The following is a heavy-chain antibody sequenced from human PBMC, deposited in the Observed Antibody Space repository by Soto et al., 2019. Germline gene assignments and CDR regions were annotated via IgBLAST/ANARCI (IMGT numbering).Heavy chain of an antibody. CDR1: GYTFTTYG. CDR2: ISTYNGNT. V-gene: IGHV1-18*01. Sequence: QVQLVQSGVEVKKPGASVKVSCKASGYTFTTYGITWVRQAPGQGLEWMGWISTYNGNTNYAQKLQGRVTMTTDTSASTAYMEVRSLKSDDTAVYYCVRDRAVIGTTGRYNWFDPWGQGTLVLVSS. CDR3: VRDRAVIGTTGRYNWFDP. J-gene: IGHJ5*02. D-gene: IGHD1-1*01.